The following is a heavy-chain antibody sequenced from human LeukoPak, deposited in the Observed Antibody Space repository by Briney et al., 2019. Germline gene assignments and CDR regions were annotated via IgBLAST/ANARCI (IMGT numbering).Heavy chain of an antibody. D-gene: IGHD3-3*01. CDR3: ARGSGYHYY. J-gene: IGHJ4*02. V-gene: IGHV3-7*05. CDR1: GFSFSSHW. Sequence: PGGSLRLSCAASGFSFSSHWMSWVRQAPGKGLEWVANIKQDGSEKYYVDSVKGRFTISRDNAKNSLYLQMNSLIAEDTAVYYCARGSGYHYYWGQGTLVTVSS. CDR2: IKQDGSEK.